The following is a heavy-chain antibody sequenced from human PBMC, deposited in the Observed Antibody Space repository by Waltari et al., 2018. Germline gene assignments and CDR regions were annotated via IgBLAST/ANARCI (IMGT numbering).Heavy chain of an antibody. V-gene: IGHV4-39*01. CDR3: ARHWKKSGYRFDP. J-gene: IGHJ5*02. CDR2: IYYSGST. Sequence: QLQLQESGPGLVKPSETLSLTCTVSGVSISRSSYYWGWIRQSPGKGLEWIGSIYYSGSTDYNPTLESRVTISGDTSKNQFSLKLSSVTAADTAVYYCARHWKKSGYRFDPWGQGTLVTVSS. CDR1: GVSISRSSYY. D-gene: IGHD5-12*01.